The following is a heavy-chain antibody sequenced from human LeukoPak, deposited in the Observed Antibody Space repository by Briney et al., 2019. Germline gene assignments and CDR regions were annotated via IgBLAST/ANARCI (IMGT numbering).Heavy chain of an antibody. CDR1: GASISTYY. V-gene: IGHV4-59*01. CDR3: ARGISGLSYGYYFDY. CDR2: ISYSGST. Sequence: PSETLSLTCSVSGASISTYYWSWVRQPPGKGLEWIGYISYSGSTSYNPSLKSRVTISPDASKNQVSLKLRSATAADTAVYYCARGISGLSYGYYFDYWGQGTLVTVSS. D-gene: IGHD5-18*01. J-gene: IGHJ4*02.